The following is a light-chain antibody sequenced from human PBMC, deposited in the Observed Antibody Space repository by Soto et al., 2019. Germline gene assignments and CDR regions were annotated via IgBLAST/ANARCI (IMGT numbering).Light chain of an antibody. CDR2: AAS. V-gene: IGKV3-20*01. CDR1: QSVPSNW. Sequence: ENVLTQSQATLSLSPGESAALSCRASQSVPSNWLAWYQQKPGQAPRLLIYAASTRATGIPDRFSGSGSGTDYTLTIYRLEPEDFAVYYCQQYVSPWTFGQGTKVDIK. CDR3: QQYVSPWT. J-gene: IGKJ1*01.